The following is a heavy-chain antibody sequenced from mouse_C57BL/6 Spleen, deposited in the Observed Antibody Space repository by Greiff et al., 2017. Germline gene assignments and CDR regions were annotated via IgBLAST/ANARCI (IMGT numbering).Heavy chain of an antibody. J-gene: IGHJ4*01. V-gene: IGHV1-26*01. CDR2: INPNNGGT. CDR1: GYTFTDYY. Sequence: EVQLQQSGPELVKPGASVKISCKASGYTFTDYYMNWVKQSHGKSLEWIGDINPNNGGTSYNQKFKGKATLTVEKSSSTAYMELRSLTSEDSAVYYCARSGYYGSSYDYAMDYWGQGTSVTVSS. CDR3: ARSGYYGSSYDYAMDY. D-gene: IGHD1-1*01.